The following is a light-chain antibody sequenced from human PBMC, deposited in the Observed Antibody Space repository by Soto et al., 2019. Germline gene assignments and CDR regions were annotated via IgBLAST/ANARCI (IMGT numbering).Light chain of an antibody. J-gene: IGKJ1*01. CDR2: DAS. CDR1: QSISNW. Sequence: VQMTQSPSTLPASVGDRVTITCRASQSISNWLAWYQQKPGKAPKLLIYDASSLESGVSSRFSGSGSGTEFTLTISSLQPDDFATYYCQQYNSYWTFGQGTKVDI. V-gene: IGKV1-5*01. CDR3: QQYNSYWT.